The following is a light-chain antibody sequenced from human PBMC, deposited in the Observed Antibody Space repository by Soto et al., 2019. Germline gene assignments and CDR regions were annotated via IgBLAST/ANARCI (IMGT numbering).Light chain of an antibody. CDR1: QGIWNR. Sequence: DIQLTQSPSFLSASVGDRVTITCRASQGIWNRLAWHQQKPGKAPELLISAASTLRSGVPSRFSGSGSDTDFTLTISSLQPEDFATYYCQQFTSYPITFGQGTRLEIK. V-gene: IGKV1-9*01. J-gene: IGKJ5*01. CDR3: QQFTSYPIT. CDR2: AAS.